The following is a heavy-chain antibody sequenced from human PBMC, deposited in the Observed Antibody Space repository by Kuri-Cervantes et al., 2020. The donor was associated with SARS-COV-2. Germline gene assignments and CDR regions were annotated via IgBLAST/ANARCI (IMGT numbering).Heavy chain of an antibody. V-gene: IGHV4-34*01. J-gene: IGHJ2*01. CDR1: GGSFSGYY. CDR3: ARDYVVRGVIRRYFDL. CDR2: INHSGST. Sequence: SETLSLTCAVYGGSFSGYYWSWIRQPPGKGLEWIGEINHSGSTNYNPSLKSRGTISVDTSKNQFSLNLNSVTAADTAVYYCARDYVVRGVIRRYFDLWGRGTLVTVSS. D-gene: IGHD3-10*01.